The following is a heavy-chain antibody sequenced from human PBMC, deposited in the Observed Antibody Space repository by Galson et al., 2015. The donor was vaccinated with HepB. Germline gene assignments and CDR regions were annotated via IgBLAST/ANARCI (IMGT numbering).Heavy chain of an antibody. V-gene: IGHV1-2*04. J-gene: IGHJ5*02. D-gene: IGHD6-19*01. CDR3: ARDHGSGWYKSGHWFDP. CDR2: TNPNSGGT. Sequence: SVKVSCKASGYTFTGYYMHWVRQAPGQGLEWMGWTNPNSGGTNYAQKFQGWVTMTRDTSISTAYMELSRLRSDDTAVYYCARDHGSGWYKSGHWFDPWGQGTLVTVSS. CDR1: GYTFTGYY.